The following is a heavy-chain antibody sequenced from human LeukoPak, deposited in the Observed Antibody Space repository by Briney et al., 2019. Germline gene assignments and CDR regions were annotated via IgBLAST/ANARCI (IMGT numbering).Heavy chain of an antibody. CDR2: ISYDGSNK. J-gene: IGHJ6*03. CDR3: ARDWITMVRGVIITPRYYYYYYMDV. D-gene: IGHD3-10*01. CDR1: GFTFSSYG. V-gene: IGHV3-30*03. Sequence: GGSLRLSCAASGFTFSSYGMHWVRQAPGKGLEWVAVISYDGSNKYYADSVKGRFTISRDNSKNTLYLQMNSLRAEDTAVYYCARDWITMVRGVIITPRYYYYYYMDVWGKGTTATVSS.